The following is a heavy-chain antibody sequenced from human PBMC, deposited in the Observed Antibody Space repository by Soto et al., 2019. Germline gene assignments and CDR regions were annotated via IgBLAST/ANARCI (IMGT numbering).Heavy chain of an antibody. D-gene: IGHD1-1*01. CDR1: GFTFSSYS. J-gene: IGHJ3*02. V-gene: IGHV3-21*01. CDR2: ISSSSGYI. Sequence: PGGSLRLSCAASGFTFSSYSMNWVRQAPGKGLEWVSSISSSSGYIYYADSVKGRFTISRDNAKNSLYLQMNSLRAEDTAVYYCAREYNWNDDAFDIWGQGTMVTV. CDR3: AREYNWNDDAFDI.